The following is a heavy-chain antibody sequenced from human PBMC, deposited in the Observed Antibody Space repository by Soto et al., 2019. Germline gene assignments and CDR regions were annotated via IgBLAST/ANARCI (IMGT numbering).Heavy chain of an antibody. D-gene: IGHD1-26*01. J-gene: IGHJ4*02. CDR2: IRGSGGGT. CDR1: GFTFSSYA. V-gene: IGHV3-23*01. Sequence: EVQLLESGGGLVQPGGSLRLSCAASGFTFSSYAMSWVRQAPGKGLEWVSAIRGSGGGTYYADSVKGRFTISRDNSKNTRYLQMHSLTAEDKAVYYCARECGRYQLYYGDNWRQGTLVTVSS. CDR3: ARECGRYQLYYGDN.